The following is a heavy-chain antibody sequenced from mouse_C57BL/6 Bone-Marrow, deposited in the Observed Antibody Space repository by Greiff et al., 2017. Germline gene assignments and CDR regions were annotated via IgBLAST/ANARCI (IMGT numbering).Heavy chain of an antibody. V-gene: IGHV5-6*01. D-gene: IGHD1-3*01. CDR2: ISSGGSYT. J-gene: IGHJ4*01. CDR3: ARSKGAMDY. Sequence: EVQVVESGGDLVKPGGSLKLSCAASGFTFSSYGMSWVRQTPDKRLEWVATISSGGSYTYYPDSVKGRFTISRDNAKNTLYLQMSSLKSEDTAMYYCARSKGAMDYWGQGTSVTVSS. CDR1: GFTFSSYG.